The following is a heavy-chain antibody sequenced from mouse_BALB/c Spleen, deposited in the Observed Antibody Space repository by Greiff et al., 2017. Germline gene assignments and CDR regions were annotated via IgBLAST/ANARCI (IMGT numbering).Heavy chain of an antibody. CDR2: IWAGGST. J-gene: IGHJ2*01. CDR1: GFSLTSYG. Sequence: VKLVESGPGLVAPSQSLSITCTVSGFSLTSYGVHWVRQPPGKGLEWLGVIWAGGSTNYNSALMSRLSISKDNSKSQVFLKMNSLQTDDTAMYYCARGGPYYGNYQFDYWGQGTTLTVSS. CDR3: ARGGPYYGNYQFDY. D-gene: IGHD2-10*01. V-gene: IGHV2-9*02.